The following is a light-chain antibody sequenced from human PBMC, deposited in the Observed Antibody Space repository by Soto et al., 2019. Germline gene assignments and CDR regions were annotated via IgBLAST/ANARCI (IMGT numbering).Light chain of an antibody. V-gene: IGKV1-8*01. CDR2: AAS. CDR3: QQYYSYPRT. J-gene: IGKJ1*01. CDR1: QGIRSY. Sequence: AIRMTQSPSSFSASTGDRVTITCRASQGIRSYLAWYQQKPGKAPKLLIYAASTLQSGVPSRFSGSGSGTDFTLTISCLPSEDFATYYCQQYYSYPRTFGQGTKVEIK.